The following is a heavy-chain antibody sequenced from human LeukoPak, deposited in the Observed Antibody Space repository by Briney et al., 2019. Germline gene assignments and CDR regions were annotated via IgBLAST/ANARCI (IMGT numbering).Heavy chain of an antibody. J-gene: IGHJ5*02. CDR2: IHYTGTT. CDR3: ARDGPMGWFDP. CDR1: GGSISNYY. Sequence: TSETLSLTCTVSGGSISNYYWSWIRQPPGKGLEWIGYIHYTGTTDYNPSLRSRLTMSVDTSKNQFSLKLSSVTAADTAVYYCARDGPMGWFDPWGQGTLVTVSS. D-gene: IGHD1-26*01. V-gene: IGHV4-59*12.